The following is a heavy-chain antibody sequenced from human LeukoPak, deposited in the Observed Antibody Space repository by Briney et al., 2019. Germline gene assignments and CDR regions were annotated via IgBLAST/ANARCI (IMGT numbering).Heavy chain of an antibody. J-gene: IGHJ6*02. CDR3: ARRTSSYYYCGMDV. V-gene: IGHV4-34*01. CDR1: GGSFSGYY. D-gene: IGHD6-6*01. Sequence: SETLSLTCAVYGGSFSGYYWSWIRQPPGKGLEWIGEINHSGSTNYNPSLKSRVTISVDTSKNQFSLKLSSVTAADTAVYYCARRTSSYYYCGMDVWGQGTTVTVSS. CDR2: INHSGST.